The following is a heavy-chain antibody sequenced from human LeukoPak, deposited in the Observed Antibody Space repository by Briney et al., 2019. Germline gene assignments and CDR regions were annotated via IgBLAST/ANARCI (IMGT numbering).Heavy chain of an antibody. V-gene: IGHV3-21*01. CDR3: ARGRTTGTTNDYYFDY. D-gene: IGHD1-1*01. J-gene: IGHJ4*02. CDR1: GFTFSSYS. Sequence: GSLRLSCAASGFTFSSYSMNWVRQAPGKGLEWVSSISSSSSYIYYADSVKGRFTISRDNAKNSLYLQMNSLRAEDTAVYYCARGRTTGTTNDYYFDYWGQGTLVTVSS. CDR2: ISSSSSYI.